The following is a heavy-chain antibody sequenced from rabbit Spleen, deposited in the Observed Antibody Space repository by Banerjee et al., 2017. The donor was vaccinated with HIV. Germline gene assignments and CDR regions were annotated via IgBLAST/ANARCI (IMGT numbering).Heavy chain of an antibody. V-gene: IGHV1S45*01. D-gene: IGHD3-1*01. Sequence: QEQLVESGGGLVQPGGSLTLTCKASGFSFSDRDVMCWVRQAPGKGLQWIACINTYTGKPVYATWAKGRFTISRTSSTTVTLQMTSLTAADTATYFCARDLASVVGWNFGLWGPGTLVTVS. CDR1: GFSFSDRDV. CDR3: ARDLASVVGWNFGL. J-gene: IGHJ4*01. CDR2: INTYTGKP.